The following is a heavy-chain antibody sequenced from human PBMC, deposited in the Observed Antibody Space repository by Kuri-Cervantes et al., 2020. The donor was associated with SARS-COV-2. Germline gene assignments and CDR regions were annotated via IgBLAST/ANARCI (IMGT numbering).Heavy chain of an antibody. J-gene: IGHJ4*02. CDR2: INPRSGGT. D-gene: IGHD1-1*01. CDR3: ARLRQLEEGY. V-gene: IGHV1-2*02. CDR1: GYTLTELS. Sequence: ASVKVSCKVSGYTLTELSMHWVRQAPGQGLEWMGWINPRSGGTKSAQKFQGGVTMTRDTSISTAYLEMKRLTSDDTAVYYCARLRQLEEGYWGQGTLVTVSS.